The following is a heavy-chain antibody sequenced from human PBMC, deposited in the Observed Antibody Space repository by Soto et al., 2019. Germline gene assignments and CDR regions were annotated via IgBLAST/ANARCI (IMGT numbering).Heavy chain of an antibody. Sequence: SETLSLTCTVSGGSISSGGYYWSWIRQHPGKGLEWIGYIYYSGSTYYNPSLKSRVTISVDTSKNQFSLKLSSVTAADTAVYYCARGILGVAISDYHFDYWGQGTLVTVSS. V-gene: IGHV4-31*03. CDR3: ARGILGVAISDYHFDY. CDR2: IYYSGST. D-gene: IGHD3-3*02. J-gene: IGHJ4*02. CDR1: GGSISSGGYY.